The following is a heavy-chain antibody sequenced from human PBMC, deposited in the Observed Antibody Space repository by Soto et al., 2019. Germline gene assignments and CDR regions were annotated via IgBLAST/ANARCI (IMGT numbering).Heavy chain of an antibody. CDR2: ISAYNGNT. J-gene: IGHJ6*02. D-gene: IGHD3-22*01. V-gene: IGHV1-18*01. CDR1: GGTFTNYG. Sequence: ASVKVSCKASGGTFTNYGISWVRQAPGQGLEWMGWISAYNGNTNYAQKLQGRVTMTTDTSTSTAYMELRSLRSDDTAVYFCARGGYYDSSGSRNYHYYGMNVWGQGTTVTVSS. CDR3: ARGGYYDSSGSRNYHYYGMNV.